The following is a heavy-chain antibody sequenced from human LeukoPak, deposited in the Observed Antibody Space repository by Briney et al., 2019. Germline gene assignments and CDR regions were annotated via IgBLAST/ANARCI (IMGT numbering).Heavy chain of an antibody. Sequence: SETLSLTCTVSGGSISSYYWSWIRQPPGKGLEWIGYIYYSGSTNYNPSLKSRVTISVDTSKNQFSLRLTSVTAADTAVYYCARDSPGGSHSGSFDIWGQGTVVTVSS. CDR1: GGSISSYY. V-gene: IGHV4-59*12. CDR3: ARDSPGGSHSGSFDI. J-gene: IGHJ3*02. CDR2: IYYSGST. D-gene: IGHD3-16*01.